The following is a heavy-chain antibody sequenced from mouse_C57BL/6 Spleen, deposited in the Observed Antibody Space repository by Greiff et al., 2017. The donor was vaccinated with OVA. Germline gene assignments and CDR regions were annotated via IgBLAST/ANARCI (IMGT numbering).Heavy chain of an antibody. D-gene: IGHD2-2*01. CDR3: ARKRGYPDY. V-gene: IGHV1-50*01. J-gene: IGHJ2*01. CDR1: GYTFTSYW. CDR2: IDPSDSYT. Sequence: VQLQQPGAELVKPGASVKLSCKASGYTFTSYWMQWVKQRPGQGLEWIGEIDPSDSYTNYNQKFKGKATLTVDTSSSTAYMQLSSLTSEDSAVYYCARKRGYPDYWGKGTTLTVSS.